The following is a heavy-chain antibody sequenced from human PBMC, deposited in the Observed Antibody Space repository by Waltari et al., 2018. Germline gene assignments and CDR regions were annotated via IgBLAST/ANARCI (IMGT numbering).Heavy chain of an antibody. J-gene: IGHJ6*02. D-gene: IGHD3-10*01. CDR2: MNPTSGNT. CDR1: GYTFTSYD. Sequence: QVQLVQSGAEVKKPGASVKVSCKASGYTFTSYDINWVRQATGQGLEWMGWMNPTSGNTGYAQKFQGRVTMTRNTSISTAYMELSSLRSEDTAVYYCARGEARRLLWFGELLSHRVGMDVWGQGTTVTVSS. V-gene: IGHV1-8*01. CDR3: ARGEARRLLWFGELLSHRVGMDV.